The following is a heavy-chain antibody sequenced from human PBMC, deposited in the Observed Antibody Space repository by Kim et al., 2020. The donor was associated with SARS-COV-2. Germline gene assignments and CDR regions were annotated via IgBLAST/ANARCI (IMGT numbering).Heavy chain of an antibody. CDR3: ASWRDGYDY. Sequence: SETLSLTCTVSGGSISSSSYYWGWIRQPPGKGLEWIGSIYYSGSTYYNPSLKSRVTISVDTSKNQFSLKLSSVTAADTAVYYCASWRDGYDYWGQGTLVTVSS. CDR2: IYYSGST. D-gene: IGHD5-12*01. V-gene: IGHV4-39*01. J-gene: IGHJ4*02. CDR1: GGSISSSSYY.